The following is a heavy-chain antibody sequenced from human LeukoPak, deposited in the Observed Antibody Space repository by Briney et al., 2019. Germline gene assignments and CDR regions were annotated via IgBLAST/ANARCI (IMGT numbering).Heavy chain of an antibody. CDR1: GYTLTELS. CDR2: FDPEDGET. D-gene: IGHD3-22*01. V-gene: IGHV1-24*01. J-gene: IGHJ4*02. Sequence: ALVKVSCKVSGYTLTELSMHWVRQAPGKGLEWMGGFDPEDGETIYAQKFQGRVTMTEDTSTDTAYMELSSLRSEDTAVYYCATDSSGYYYIDYWGQGTLVTVSS. CDR3: ATDSSGYYYIDY.